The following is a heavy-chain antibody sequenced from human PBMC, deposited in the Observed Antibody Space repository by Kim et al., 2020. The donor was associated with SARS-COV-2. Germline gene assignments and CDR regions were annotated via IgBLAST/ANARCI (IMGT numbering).Heavy chain of an antibody. CDR2: TQNTQRP. J-gene: IGHJ5*02. V-gene: IGHV4-34*01. CDR3: ASIRAHTIVGGVASSYNWFDP. Sequence: ETQNTQRPNYNPSLKSQVTISVDTSKNQFSLKLSTVTAADTAVYYCASIRAHTIVGGVASSYNWFDPWGQGTLVTVS. D-gene: IGHD3-3*01.